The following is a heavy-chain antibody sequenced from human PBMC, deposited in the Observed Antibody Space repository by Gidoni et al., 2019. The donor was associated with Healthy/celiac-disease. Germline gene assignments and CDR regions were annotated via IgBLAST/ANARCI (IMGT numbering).Heavy chain of an antibody. V-gene: IGHV3-23*01. CDR2: ISGSGGST. Sequence: EVQLLESGGGLVQPGGSLRLSCEASGFTFSSYAMSWVRQAPGKGLGWVSAISGSGGSTYYADSVKGRFTISRDNSKNTLYLQMNSLRAEDTAVYYCAKDLEKESGSYYSPGDDYWGQGTLVTVSS. CDR3: AKDLEKESGSYYSPGDDY. CDR1: GFTFSSYA. D-gene: IGHD1-26*01. J-gene: IGHJ4*02.